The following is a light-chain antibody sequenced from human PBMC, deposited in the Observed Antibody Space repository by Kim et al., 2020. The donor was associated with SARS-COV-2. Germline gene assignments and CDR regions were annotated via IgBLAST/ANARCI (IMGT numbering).Light chain of an antibody. V-gene: IGLV1-44*01. J-gene: IGLJ3*02. Sequence: GQRVNISCSGSNSNIAVNAVHWYQQLPGTAPKLLIYRDNQRPSGVPDRFSASKSGTSASLALSGLLSEDEADYYCATWDDSLDAWVFGGGTQLTVL. CDR1: NSNIAVNA. CDR3: ATWDDSLDAWV. CDR2: RDN.